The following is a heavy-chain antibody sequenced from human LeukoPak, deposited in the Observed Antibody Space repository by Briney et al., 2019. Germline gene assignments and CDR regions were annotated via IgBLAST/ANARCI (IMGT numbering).Heavy chain of an antibody. J-gene: IGHJ4*02. CDR3: ARDTLGGYDYYFDY. Sequence: GGSLRLSCAASGFTFSNYAMSWVRQAPGKGLEWVAVISASSYSTSYADSVKGRFTISRDNSKNTLYLQMNSLRAEDTAVYYCARDTLGGYDYYFDYWGQGTLVTVSS. V-gene: IGHV3-23*01. CDR1: GFTFSNYA. D-gene: IGHD5-12*01. CDR2: ISASSYST.